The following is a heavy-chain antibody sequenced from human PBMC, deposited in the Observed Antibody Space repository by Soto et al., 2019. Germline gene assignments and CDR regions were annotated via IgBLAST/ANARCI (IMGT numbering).Heavy chain of an antibody. CDR3: GILDMLSFGGVIGPNDAFDS. J-gene: IGHJ3*02. Sequence: SQTMCLTSNVAGGYISSGYYYCSCIHKPPGKGLEWIGYIYFSESTSYNPSPKSRVTISGDKSKNQFSLRLTSVTAADTAVYYCGILDMLSFGGVIGPNDAFDSWGQGKMVTVSS. D-gene: IGHD3-16*02. V-gene: IGHV4-30-4*01. CDR2: IYFSEST. CDR1: GGYISSGYYY.